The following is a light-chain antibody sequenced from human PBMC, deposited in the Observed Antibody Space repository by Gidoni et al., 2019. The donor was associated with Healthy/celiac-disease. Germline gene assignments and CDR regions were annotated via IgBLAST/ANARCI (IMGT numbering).Light chain of an antibody. CDR2: GAS. CDR1: QSVSSSY. V-gene: IGKV3-20*01. Sequence: EIVLTQSPATLSLSPGERATLSCRASQSVSSSYLAWYQQKPGQAPRLLIYGASSRATGIPDRCSGSGSGTDFTLTISRLEPEDVAVYYCQQYGSSPNSFGQGTKLEIK. J-gene: IGKJ2*03. CDR3: QQYGSSPNS.